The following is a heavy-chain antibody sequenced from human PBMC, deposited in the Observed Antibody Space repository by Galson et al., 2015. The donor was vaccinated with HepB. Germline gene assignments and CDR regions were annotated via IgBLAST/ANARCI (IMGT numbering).Heavy chain of an antibody. V-gene: IGHV1-18*04. J-gene: IGHJ3*02. Sequence: SVKVSCKASGYTFTSYGISWVRQAPGQGLEWMGWISAYNGNTNYAQKLQGRVTMTTDTSTSTAYMELRSLRSDDTAVYYCARDRRDYYDSSGYYPDAFDIWGQGTMVTVSS. CDR3: ARDRRDYYDSSGYYPDAFDI. CDR1: GYTFTSYG. D-gene: IGHD3-22*01. CDR2: ISAYNGNT.